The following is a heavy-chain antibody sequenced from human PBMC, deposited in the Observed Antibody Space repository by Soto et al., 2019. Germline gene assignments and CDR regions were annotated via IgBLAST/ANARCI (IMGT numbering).Heavy chain of an antibody. D-gene: IGHD1-26*01. J-gene: IGHJ3*02. CDR1: GFTFSTYW. CDR3: ASWELPRRTDSDI. V-gene: IGHV3-74*01. Sequence: EVQLVESGGGLVQPGGSLRLSCEVSGFTFSTYWMHWVRQAPGKGLVWVSRISPDGRSSVYADSVKGRFTISRDNAKKTLYLQMNNLRAEDTAVYYCASWELPRRTDSDIWGQGTMVTVSS. CDR2: ISPDGRSS.